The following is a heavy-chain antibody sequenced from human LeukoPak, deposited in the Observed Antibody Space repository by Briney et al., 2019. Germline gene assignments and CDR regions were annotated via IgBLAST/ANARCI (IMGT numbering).Heavy chain of an antibody. Sequence: GGSLRLSCSASGFTFSNYWMSWVRQAPGKGLEWVANIKQDESEKYYVGSVKGRFTISRDNAKSSLYLQMNSLRAEDTAVYYCARDSDTALDYWGQGTLVTVSS. CDR2: IKQDESEK. D-gene: IGHD5-18*01. V-gene: IGHV3-7*01. J-gene: IGHJ4*02. CDR1: GFTFSNYW. CDR3: ARDSDTALDY.